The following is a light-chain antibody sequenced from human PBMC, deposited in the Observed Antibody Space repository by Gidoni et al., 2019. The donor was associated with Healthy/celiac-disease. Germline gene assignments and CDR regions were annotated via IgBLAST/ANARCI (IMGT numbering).Light chain of an antibody. J-gene: IGLJ1*01. V-gene: IGLV2-14*03. Sequence: QSALTQPASVSGSPGQSITISCPGTSSDVGGYNYVSWSQQQPGKAPKLMIYDVSNRPSGVSNRFSGSKSGNTASLTISGLQAEDEADYYCSSYTSSSTYVFGTGTKVTVL. CDR3: SSYTSSSTYV. CDR1: SSDVGGYNY. CDR2: DVS.